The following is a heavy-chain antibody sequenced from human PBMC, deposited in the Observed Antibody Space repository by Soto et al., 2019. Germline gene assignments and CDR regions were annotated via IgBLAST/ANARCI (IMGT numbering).Heavy chain of an antibody. CDR1: GGSIRTDNW. CDR3: ARGGRWLFDY. CDR2: IYHTGNT. J-gene: IGHJ4*02. V-gene: IGHV4-4*02. Sequence: QVQLEESGPGLVKPSGTMSLTCAVSGGSIRTDNWWSWVRQPPGKGLEWVGEIYHTGNTNYNPSLKSRLTISIDKSKDQFSLDVTFVTAADTAVYYCARGGRWLFDYWGQGALVTVSS. D-gene: IGHD6-19*01.